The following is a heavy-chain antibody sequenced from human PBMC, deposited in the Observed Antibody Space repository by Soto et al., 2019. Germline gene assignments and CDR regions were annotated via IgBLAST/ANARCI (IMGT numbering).Heavy chain of an antibody. Sequence: EVQLLESGGGLVQPGGSLRLSCAASGFTFSSYAMSWVRQAPGKGLEWVSAISGSGGSTYYADSVKGRFTISRDNSKNTLYLQMNSLRAEDTAVYYCARSPTYYDFWSSYYRLSEFDYWGQGTLVTVSS. CDR2: ISGSGGST. V-gene: IGHV3-23*01. CDR1: GFTFSSYA. J-gene: IGHJ4*02. D-gene: IGHD3-3*01. CDR3: ARSPTYYDFWSSYYRLSEFDY.